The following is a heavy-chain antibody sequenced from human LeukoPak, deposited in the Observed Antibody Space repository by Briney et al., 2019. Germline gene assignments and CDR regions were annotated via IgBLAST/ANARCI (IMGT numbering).Heavy chain of an antibody. J-gene: IGHJ5*02. Sequence: QAGRSLRLSCAAYGFTFSSYWMSCVSLPPGERQEWVANIKGEGSEKWYAYSVKGRFTISRDNAQNSVHLQMNSLRAEDTAVYHCARDEYRSRWLHPWGQGTLVTVTS. CDR2: IKGEGSEK. V-gene: IGHV3-7*01. CDR3: ARDEYRSRWLHP. D-gene: IGHD5-24*01. CDR1: GFTFSSYW.